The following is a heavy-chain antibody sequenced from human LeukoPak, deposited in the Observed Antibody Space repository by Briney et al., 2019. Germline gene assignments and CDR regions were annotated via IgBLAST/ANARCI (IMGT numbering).Heavy chain of an antibody. J-gene: IGHJ4*02. D-gene: IGHD2-15*01. V-gene: IGHV3-11*01. CDR1: GFTFSDYY. CDR2: ISSSGSTI. CDR3: ARDVSCSGGSCYSPYVDY. Sequence: PGRSLRLSCAASGFTFSDYYMSWIRQAPGKGLEWVSYISSSGSTIYYADSVKGRFTISRDNAKNSLYLQMNSLRAEDTAVYYCARDVSCSGGSCYSPYVDYWGQGTLVTVSS.